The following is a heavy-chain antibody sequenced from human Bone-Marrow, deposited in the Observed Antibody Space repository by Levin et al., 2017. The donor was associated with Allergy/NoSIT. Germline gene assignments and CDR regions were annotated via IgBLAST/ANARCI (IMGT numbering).Heavy chain of an antibody. CDR2: IYWNDDK. CDR3: VLRQAVAAAGTGTFDY. D-gene: IGHD6-13*01. Sequence: KWSGPTLVKPTQTLTLTCTFSGFSLTPNKVGVGWIRQPPGKALEWLALIYWNDDKYYNPSLNIRLTITKDTSKNQVVLTMTNMDPVDAATYYCVLRQAVAAAGTGTFDYWGQGALVTVSS. V-gene: IGHV2-5*01. CDR1: GFSLTPNKVG. J-gene: IGHJ4*02.